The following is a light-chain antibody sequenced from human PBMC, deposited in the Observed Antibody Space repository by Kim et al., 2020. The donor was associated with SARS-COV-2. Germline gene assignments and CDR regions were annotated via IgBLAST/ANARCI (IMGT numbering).Light chain of an antibody. J-gene: IGLJ3*02. CDR3: NSYTSSRTGV. Sequence: QSALTQPASVSGSPGQTITISCTGTSSDVGGYNSVTWYQQYPGRVPTLMIYDVTKRTSGVSHRFPGSKSGNTASLTISGLQTVDEAHYYCNSYTSSRTGVFGGGTQLTVL. CDR1: SSDVGGYNS. V-gene: IGLV2-14*03. CDR2: DVT.